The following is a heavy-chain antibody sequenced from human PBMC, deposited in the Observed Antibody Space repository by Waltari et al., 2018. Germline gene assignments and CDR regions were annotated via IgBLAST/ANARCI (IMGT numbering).Heavy chain of an antibody. J-gene: IGHJ3*02. V-gene: IGHV4-61*02. CDR2: IYTSGST. D-gene: IGHD3-22*01. CDR1: GGSISSGSYY. Sequence: QVQLQESGPGLVKPSQTLSLTCTVSGGSISSGSYYWSWIRQPAGKGPEWIGRIYTSGSTNYNPSLKSRVTISVDTSKNQFSLKLSSVTAADTAVYYCARDTYYDSSGYRAFDIWGQGTMVTVSS. CDR3: ARDTYYDSSGYRAFDI.